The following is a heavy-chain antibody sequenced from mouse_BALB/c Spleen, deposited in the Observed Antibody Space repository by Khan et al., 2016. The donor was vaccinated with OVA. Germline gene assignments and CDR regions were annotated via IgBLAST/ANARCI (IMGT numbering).Heavy chain of an antibody. V-gene: IGHV1-5*01. D-gene: IGHD2-4*01. CDR1: GYTFTSYW. J-gene: IGHJ2*01. Sequence: VQLQQSGTVLARPGASVKMSCKASGYTFTSYWMHWVKQRPGQGLEWIGAIYPGNSDTSYNQKFKGKAKLTAVTSTSTAYMELSSLTNEDSAVYYCTNYYDYGGYFDYWGQGTTLTVSS. CDR2: IYPGNSDT. CDR3: TNYYDYGGYFDY.